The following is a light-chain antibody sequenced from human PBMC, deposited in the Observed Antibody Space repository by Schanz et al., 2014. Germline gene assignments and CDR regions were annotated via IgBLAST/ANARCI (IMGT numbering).Light chain of an antibody. Sequence: ENVLTQSPGTLSLSPGERATLSCRASQSVTNNFLAWYQQKPGQAHTLRIYCASSKATGIPDRFSGSGSGTEFTLSISRLEAEDFAVYYCQQYGSSPWTFGQGTKVEIK. CDR1: QSVTNNF. V-gene: IGKV3-20*01. J-gene: IGKJ1*01. CDR3: QQYGSSPWT. CDR2: CAS.